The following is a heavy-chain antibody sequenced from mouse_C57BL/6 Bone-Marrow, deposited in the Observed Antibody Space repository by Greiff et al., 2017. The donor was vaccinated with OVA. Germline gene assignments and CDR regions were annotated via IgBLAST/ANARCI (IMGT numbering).Heavy chain of an antibody. J-gene: IGHJ3*01. V-gene: IGHV1-64*01. D-gene: IGHD1-1*01. Sequence: QVHVKQPGAELVKPGASVKLSCKASGYTFTSYWMHWVKQRPGQGLEWIGMIHPNSGSTNYNEKFKSKATLTVDKSSSTAYMQLSSLTSEDSAVYYCARYPNYYGSSPWFAYWGQGTLVTVSA. CDR2: IHPNSGST. CDR1: GYTFTSYW. CDR3: ARYPNYYGSSPWFAY.